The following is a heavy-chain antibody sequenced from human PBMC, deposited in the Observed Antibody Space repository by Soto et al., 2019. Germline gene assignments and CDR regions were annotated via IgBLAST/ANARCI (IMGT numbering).Heavy chain of an antibody. CDR2: IYFTGTT. Sequence: SETLSLTCDVSVYAISSGFYWALIRQPPGKRLEWIGNIYFTGTTSYNPSLKTRVTMSVDTSKNQFSLRLSSVTAADTAVFYCARVRRIGMSGSPGDSWGQGTQVTVSS. CDR1: VYAISSGFY. J-gene: IGHJ4*02. V-gene: IGHV4-38-2*01. D-gene: IGHD3-10*01. CDR3: ARVRRIGMSGSPGDS.